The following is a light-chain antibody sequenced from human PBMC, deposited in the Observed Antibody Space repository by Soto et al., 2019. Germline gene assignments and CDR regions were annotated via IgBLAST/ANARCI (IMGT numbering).Light chain of an antibody. CDR3: QQYDSYPLT. V-gene: IGKV1-5*03. Sequence: DTQMTQSPSTLSASVGDRVTITCRASQSISSWLAWYQQKPGKAPKLLIYKASTLHSGVPSSFSGSGSGTEFTLTISRLQPDDFATYYCQQYDSYPLTFGEGTKVEIK. CDR1: QSISSW. CDR2: KAS. J-gene: IGKJ4*01.